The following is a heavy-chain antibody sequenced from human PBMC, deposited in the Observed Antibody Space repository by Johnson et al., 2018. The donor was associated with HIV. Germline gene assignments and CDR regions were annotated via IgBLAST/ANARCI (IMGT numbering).Heavy chain of an antibody. D-gene: IGHD4-23*01. CDR3: ARERPGYGGHDAFDI. J-gene: IGHJ3*02. CDR2: IYSGGST. CDR1: GFTVSSNY. Sequence: VQLVESGGGLVQPGGSLRLSCAASGFTVSSNYMSWVRQAPGKGLEWVSVIYSGGSTYYADSVKGRFTISRDNSKNTLYLQMNSLRAEDTAVYHCARERPGYGGHDAFDIWGQGTTVTVSS. V-gene: IGHV3-66*01.